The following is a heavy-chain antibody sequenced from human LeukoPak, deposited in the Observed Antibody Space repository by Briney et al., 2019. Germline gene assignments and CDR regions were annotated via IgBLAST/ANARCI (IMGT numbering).Heavy chain of an antibody. CDR2: IYTSGST. CDR1: GGSISSYY. CDR3: ARERVYSGYDVGLYFDY. J-gene: IGHJ4*02. D-gene: IGHD5-12*01. V-gene: IGHV4-4*07. Sequence: NPSETLSLTCTVSGGSISSYYWSWIRQPAGKGLEWIGRIYTSGSTNYNPSLKSRVTMSVDTSKNQFSLKLSSVTAADTAVYYCARERVYSGYDVGLYFDYWGQGTLVTVSS.